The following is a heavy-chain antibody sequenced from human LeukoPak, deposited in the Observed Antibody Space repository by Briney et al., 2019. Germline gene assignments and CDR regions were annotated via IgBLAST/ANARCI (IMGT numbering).Heavy chain of an antibody. Sequence: GGPLRLSCAASGFTFRSYEMNWVRQAPGKGLEWVSYISSGGSTKYYADPVKGRFTISRDNAKNSLYLQMNSLRAEDTAVYYCARDRWFDPWGQGTLVTVSS. CDR1: GFTFRSYE. V-gene: IGHV3-48*03. CDR3: ARDRWFDP. CDR2: ISSGGSTK. J-gene: IGHJ5*02.